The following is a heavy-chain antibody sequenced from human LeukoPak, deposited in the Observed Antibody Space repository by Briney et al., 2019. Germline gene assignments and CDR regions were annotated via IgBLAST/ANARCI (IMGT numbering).Heavy chain of an antibody. V-gene: IGHV3-21*01. CDR3: ARDGTQYYDFWSGYNIDN. Sequence: GGSLRLSCAASGFTFSSYSMNWVRQAPGKGLEWVSSISSSSVYIYYADSVKGRFTISRDNAKNSLYLQMNSLRAEDTAVYYCARDGTQYYDFWSGYNIDNWGQGTLVTVSS. J-gene: IGHJ4*02. CDR2: ISSSSVYI. D-gene: IGHD3-3*01. CDR1: GFTFSSYS.